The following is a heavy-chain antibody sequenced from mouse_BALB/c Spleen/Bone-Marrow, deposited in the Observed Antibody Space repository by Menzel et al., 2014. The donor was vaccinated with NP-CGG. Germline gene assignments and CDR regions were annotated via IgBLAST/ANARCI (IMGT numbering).Heavy chain of an antibody. J-gene: IGHJ2*01. V-gene: IGHV4-1*02. CDR3: ARPDYYGYLNY. D-gene: IGHD1-1*01. Sequence: EVKLVESGGGLVQPGGSLKLSCAAPGSDFSRYWMSWVRQAPGKGLEWIGEINPDSRTINYSPSLKDKFIISRDNAKNTLYLRLNKVRSEDTALYYCARPDYYGYLNYWGQGTTLTVSS. CDR2: INPDSRTI. CDR1: GSDFSRYW.